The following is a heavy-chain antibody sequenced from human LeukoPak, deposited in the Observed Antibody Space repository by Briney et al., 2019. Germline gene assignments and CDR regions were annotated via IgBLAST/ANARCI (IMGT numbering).Heavy chain of an antibody. J-gene: IGHJ4*02. Sequence: PGGSLRLSCAASGFTLSGYWMHWIRQAPGRGLLWVSRMDSDGRLTTYADSVKGRFTISRDNAKNTLYLQIKSLKAEDTAVYYCAGERITPGHLYCDYWGQGTLLTVSS. CDR1: GFTLSGYW. CDR2: MDSDGRLT. V-gene: IGHV3-74*01. CDR3: AGERITPGHLYCDY. D-gene: IGHD2/OR15-2a*01.